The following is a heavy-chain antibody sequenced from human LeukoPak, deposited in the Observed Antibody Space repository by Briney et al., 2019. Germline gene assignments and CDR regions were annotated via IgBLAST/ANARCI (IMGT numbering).Heavy chain of an antibody. Sequence: GRSLRLSCAASGFTFSSYAMHWVRQAPGKGLEWVAVISYDGSNKYYADSVKGRFTISRDNSKNTLYLQMNSLRAEDTAVYCCARGYSSGWNTGGYFDYWGQGTLVLVSS. CDR3: ARGYSSGWNTGGYFDY. CDR2: ISYDGSNK. CDR1: GFTFSSYA. D-gene: IGHD6-19*01. J-gene: IGHJ4*02. V-gene: IGHV3-30-3*01.